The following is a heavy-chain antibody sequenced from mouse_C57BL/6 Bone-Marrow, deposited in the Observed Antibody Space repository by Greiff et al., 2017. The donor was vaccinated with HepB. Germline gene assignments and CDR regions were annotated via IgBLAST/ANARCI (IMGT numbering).Heavy chain of an antibody. D-gene: IGHD1-1*01. V-gene: IGHV1-85*01. CDR2: IYPRDGST. CDR3: ARMGDLIYSCGSSPFDY. Sequence: VQLQQSGPELVKPGASVKLSCKASGYTFTSYDINWVKQRPGQGLEWIGWIYPRDGSTKYNEKFKSKATLTVDTSSSTAYMELHSLTSEDSAVYFCARMGDLIYSCGSSPFDYWGQGTTLTVSS. CDR1: GYTFTSYD. J-gene: IGHJ2*01.